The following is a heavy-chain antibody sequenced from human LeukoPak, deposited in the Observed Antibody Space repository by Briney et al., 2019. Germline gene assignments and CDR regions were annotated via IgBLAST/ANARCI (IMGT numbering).Heavy chain of an antibody. CDR3: ARGDRRDGYRFDS. CDR2: ISGSGTVT. D-gene: IGHD5-24*01. CDR1: GFTFSNHA. V-gene: IGHV3-23*01. J-gene: IGHJ4*02. Sequence: GGSLRLSCAASGFTFSNHAMNWVRQAPGKGLEWVSIISGSGTVTYYADSVKGRFTISRENSKNTLYLQMNSLRAEDTAVYYCARGDRRDGYRFDSWGQGTLVTVSS.